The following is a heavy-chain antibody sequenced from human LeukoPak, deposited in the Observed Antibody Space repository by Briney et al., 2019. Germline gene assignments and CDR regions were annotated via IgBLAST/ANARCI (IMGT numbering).Heavy chain of an antibody. J-gene: IGHJ5*02. CDR2: INHSGST. V-gene: IGHV4-34*01. CDR1: GGSFSGYY. CDR3: ASRNYATWFDP. D-gene: IGHD1-7*01. Sequence: SETLSLTCAVYGGSFSGYYWSWIRQPPGKGLEWIGEINHSGSTNYNPSLKSRVTISVDTSKNQFSLKLSSVTAADTAVYYCASRNYATWFDPWGQGTLVTISS.